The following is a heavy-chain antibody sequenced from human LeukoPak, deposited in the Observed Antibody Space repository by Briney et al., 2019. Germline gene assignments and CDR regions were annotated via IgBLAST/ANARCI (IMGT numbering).Heavy chain of an antibody. D-gene: IGHD3-10*01. CDR2: ISGSGGST. CDR1: GFTFDDYG. V-gene: IGHV3-23*01. CDR3: ARRYGSGSYYNVPFDY. Sequence: AGGSLRLSCAASGFTFDDYGMSWVRQAPGKGLEWVSAISGSGGSTYYADSVKGRFTISRDNSKNTLYLQMNSLRAEDTAVYYCARRYGSGSYYNVPFDYWGQGTLVTVSS. J-gene: IGHJ4*02.